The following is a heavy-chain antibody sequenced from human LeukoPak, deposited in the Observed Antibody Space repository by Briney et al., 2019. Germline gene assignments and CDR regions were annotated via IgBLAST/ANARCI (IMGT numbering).Heavy chain of an antibody. CDR1: GSTFSDSW. V-gene: IGHV3-7*01. CDR3: ATYTHWVAGDA. CDR2: MNQDGSEK. D-gene: IGHD3-16*01. J-gene: IGHJ6*02. Sequence: GGSLRLSCAASGSTFSDSWMSWVRQAPGKGLEWVANMNQDGSEKDYVDSVKGRFTISRDNARNSLYLQMGSLRAEDTAVYYCATYTHWVAGDAWGQGTTVTVSS.